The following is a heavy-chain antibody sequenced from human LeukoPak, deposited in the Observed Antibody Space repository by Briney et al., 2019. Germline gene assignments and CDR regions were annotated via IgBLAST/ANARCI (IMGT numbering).Heavy chain of an antibody. Sequence: PSETLSLTCAVYGGSFSGYYWSWIRQPPGKGLEWIGEINHRGSTNYNPSLMSRVTILVDTSKSHFSLKLSSVTAADTAVYYCARQMVRRGNYDFWSGVNYFDYWGQGTLVTVSS. CDR3: ARQMVRRGNYDFWSGVNYFDY. CDR1: GGSFSGYY. J-gene: IGHJ4*02. CDR2: INHRGST. V-gene: IGHV4-34*01. D-gene: IGHD3-3*01.